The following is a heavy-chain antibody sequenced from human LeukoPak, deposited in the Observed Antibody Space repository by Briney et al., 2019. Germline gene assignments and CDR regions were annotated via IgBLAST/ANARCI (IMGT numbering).Heavy chain of an antibody. J-gene: IGHJ6*02. CDR2: TNSDGSSR. Sequence: GGSLRLSCAASGFTVSSNYMSWVRQAPGKGLVWVSCTNSDGSSRSYADSVKGRFTISRDNAKNTLYLQMNSLRVEDTAVYYCARGNYYGMDVWGQGTTVTVAS. CDR1: GFTVSSNY. V-gene: IGHV3-74*01. CDR3: ARGNYYGMDV.